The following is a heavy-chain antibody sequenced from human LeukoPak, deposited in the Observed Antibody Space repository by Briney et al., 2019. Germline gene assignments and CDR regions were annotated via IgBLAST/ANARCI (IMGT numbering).Heavy chain of an antibody. CDR1: GFTLSSYG. D-gene: IGHD1-26*01. J-gene: IGHJ4*02. V-gene: IGHV3-33*01. CDR3: ARDTRRYSGSYLNLDY. Sequence: GGSLRLSCAASGFTLSSYGMHWVRQAPGKGLEWVAVIWYDGSNKYYADSVKGRFTISRDNSKNTLYLQMNSLRAEDTAVYYCARDTRRYSGSYLNLDYWGQGTLVTVSS. CDR2: IWYDGSNK.